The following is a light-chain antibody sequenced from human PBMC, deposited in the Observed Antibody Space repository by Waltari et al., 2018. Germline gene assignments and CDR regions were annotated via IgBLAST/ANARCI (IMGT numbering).Light chain of an antibody. J-gene: IGKJ1*01. CDR3: QQHGTLPAT. CDR2: RAS. CDR1: QSVGRSS. V-gene: IGKV3-20*01. Sequence: IVLTQSPRTASLSPGERATLSCRASQSVGRSSLAWYQQKPGQAPRLVIYRASRRATGIPDRFSGSGSGTDFSLTISRLEPEDFAVYYCQQHGTLPATFGQGTKVEIK.